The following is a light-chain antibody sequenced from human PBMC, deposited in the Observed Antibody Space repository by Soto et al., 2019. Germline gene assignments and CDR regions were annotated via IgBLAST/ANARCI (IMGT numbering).Light chain of an antibody. CDR1: QSVSSSH. CDR2: GAT. J-gene: IGKJ1*01. CDR3: QQYGTSAGT. Sequence: DIVLTQSPGTLSLSPGERATVSCRASQSVSSSHLAWYQQNPGQAPRLLIYGATSRATGIPDRFSGSGSGTDFTLTISRLEPEDFAVYYCQQYGTSAGTFGQGTKVDIK. V-gene: IGKV3-20*01.